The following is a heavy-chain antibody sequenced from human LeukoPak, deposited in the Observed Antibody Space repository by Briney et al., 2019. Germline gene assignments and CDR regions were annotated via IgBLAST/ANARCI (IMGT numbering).Heavy chain of an antibody. CDR3: AREGGTPMRGGLFDY. CDR1: GGSISSYY. CDR2: IYTSGST. D-gene: IGHD1-1*01. V-gene: IGHV4-4*07. J-gene: IGHJ4*02. Sequence: SETLSLTCTVSGGSISSYYWSWIRQPAGKGLEWIGRIYTSGSTNYNPSLKSRVTMSVDTSKNQFSLKLSSATAADTAVYYCAREGGTPMRGGLFDYWGQGTLVTVSS.